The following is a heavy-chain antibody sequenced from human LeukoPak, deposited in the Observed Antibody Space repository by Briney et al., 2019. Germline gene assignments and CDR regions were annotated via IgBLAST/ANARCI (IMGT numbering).Heavy chain of an antibody. J-gene: IGHJ4*02. V-gene: IGHV1-46*01. D-gene: IGHD1-26*01. CDR3: ARDPKVIVGATRRDKPFDY. CDR2: INPSGGST. CDR1: GYTFTSYY. Sequence: ASVKVSCKASGYTFTSYYMHWVRQAPGQGLGWMGIINPSGGSTSYAQKFQGRVTMTRDTSTSTVYMELSSLRSEDTAVYYCARDPKVIVGATRRDKPFDYWGQGTLVTVSS.